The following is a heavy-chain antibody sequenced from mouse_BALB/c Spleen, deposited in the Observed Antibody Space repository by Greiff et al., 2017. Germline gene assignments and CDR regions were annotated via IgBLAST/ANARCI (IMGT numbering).Heavy chain of an antibody. CDR2: IWSGGST. V-gene: IGHV2-2*02. CDR1: GFSLTSYG. CDR3: ARGYGNYGFAY. D-gene: IGHD2-10*02. J-gene: IGHJ3*01. Sequence: QVHVKQSGPGLVQPSQSLSITCTVSGFSLTSYGVHWVRQSPGKGLEWLGVIWSGGSTDYNAAFISRLSISKDNSKSQVFFKMNSLQANDTAIYYCARGYGNYGFAYWGQGTLVTVSA.